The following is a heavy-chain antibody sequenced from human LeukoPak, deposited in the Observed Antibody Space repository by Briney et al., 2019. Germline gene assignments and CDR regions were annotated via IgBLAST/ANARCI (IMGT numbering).Heavy chain of an antibody. CDR3: ARSYSSSDHYYYYGMDV. D-gene: IGHD6-13*01. Sequence: SQTLSLTCTVSGGSISSGDYYWSWIRQPPGKGLEWIGCVYYSGSTYYTSSLKSRVTISADTSKNQFSLKLTSVTAADTAVYYCARSYSSSDHYYYYGMDVWGQGTTVTVSS. CDR1: GGSISSGDYY. V-gene: IGHV4-30-4*01. J-gene: IGHJ6*02. CDR2: VYYSGST.